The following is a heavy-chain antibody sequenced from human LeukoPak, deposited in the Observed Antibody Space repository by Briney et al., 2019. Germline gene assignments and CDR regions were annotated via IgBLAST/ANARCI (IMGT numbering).Heavy chain of an antibody. J-gene: IGHJ4*02. D-gene: IGHD5-24*01. Sequence: QTGGSLRLSCAASGFTFSSCWMSWVRQAPGKGLEWVANIKQDGSEKYYVDSVKGRFTISRDNAKNSLYLQMNSLRAEDTAVYYCANNIGGRWLQPYYWGQGSLVTVSS. CDR2: IKQDGSEK. V-gene: IGHV3-7*03. CDR3: ANNIGGRWLQPYY. CDR1: GFTFSSCW.